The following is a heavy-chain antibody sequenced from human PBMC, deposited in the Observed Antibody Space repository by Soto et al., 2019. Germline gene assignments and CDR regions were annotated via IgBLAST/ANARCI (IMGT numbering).Heavy chain of an antibody. Sequence: EVQLVESGGGLVKPGESLRLSCAASGLSFSNAWMNRVRQAPGKGLEWVGQIRSKTDGGTIFYPAPVKDRFIISRDDSRNTLYLQMNSLKTEDTAVYYCTTAHPRGPDYWGQGTLVTVST. CDR3: TTAHPRGPDY. D-gene: IGHD5-12*01. J-gene: IGHJ4*02. V-gene: IGHV3-15*01. CDR1: GLSFSNAW. CDR2: IRSKTDGGTI.